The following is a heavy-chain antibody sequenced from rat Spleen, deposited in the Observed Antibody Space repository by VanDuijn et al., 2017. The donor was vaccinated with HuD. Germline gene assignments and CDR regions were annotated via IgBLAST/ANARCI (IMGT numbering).Heavy chain of an antibody. D-gene: IGHD3-7*01. J-gene: IGHJ2*01. Sequence: EVQLVESDGGLVQPGRSLKLSCAASGFTFSDYYMAWVRQAPTKGLEWVATISYDGSSTYYRDSVKGRFTISRDNAKSTLYLQMDSLRSEDTATYYCARRSALDYWGQGVMVTVSS. CDR3: ARRSALDY. CDR1: GFTFSDYY. V-gene: IGHV5-29*01. CDR2: ISYDGSST.